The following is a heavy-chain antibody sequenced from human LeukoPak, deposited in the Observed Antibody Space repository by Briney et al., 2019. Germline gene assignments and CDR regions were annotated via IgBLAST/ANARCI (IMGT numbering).Heavy chain of an antibody. Sequence: ASVKVSCKASVYTFTSYGISWVRQAPGQGLEWMGWISAYNGNTNYAQKLQGRVTMTTDTSTSTAYMELRSLRSDDTAVYYCARDYCSGGSCYSSVGFDYWGQGTLVAVSS. CDR2: ISAYNGNT. CDR1: VYTFTSYG. D-gene: IGHD2-15*01. V-gene: IGHV1-18*01. CDR3: ARDYCSGGSCYSSVGFDY. J-gene: IGHJ4*02.